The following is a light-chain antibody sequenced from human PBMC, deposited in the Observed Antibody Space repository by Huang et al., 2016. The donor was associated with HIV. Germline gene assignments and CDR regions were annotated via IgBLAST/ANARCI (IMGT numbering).Light chain of an antibody. CDR2: DAS. J-gene: IGKJ4*01. CDR1: QSIGTY. CDR3: QQRSKWPLT. Sequence: EIVLTQSPVTLSLSPGDRATLSCRARQSIGTYLAWYQQKSGQAPRLLIYDASNRAAGVPARFSASGSETDFTLTIDSLDPDDFAIYHCQQRSKWPLTFGGGTKVEMK. V-gene: IGKV3-11*01.